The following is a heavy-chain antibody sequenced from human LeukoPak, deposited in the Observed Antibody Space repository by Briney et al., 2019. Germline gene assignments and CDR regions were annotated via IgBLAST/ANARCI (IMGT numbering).Heavy chain of an antibody. V-gene: IGHV3-23*01. D-gene: IGHD3-22*01. Sequence: GGTLRLSCAASGFTFSNYGMSWVRQAPGKGLEWVSGISGNGDNTYYADSVKGRSSISRDNSKNTLYLQMDSLRAEDTAVYHCAKTNGYYDYWGRGTLVTVSS. J-gene: IGHJ4*02. CDR1: GFTFSNYG. CDR2: ISGNGDNT. CDR3: AKTNGYYDY.